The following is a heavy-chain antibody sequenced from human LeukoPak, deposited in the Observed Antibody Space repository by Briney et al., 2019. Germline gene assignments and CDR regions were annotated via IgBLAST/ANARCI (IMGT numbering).Heavy chain of an antibody. J-gene: IGHJ5*02. CDR3: ARGLQYCSSTSCYGGGWFDP. CDR1: GFTFSSYA. Sequence: PGGSLRLSCAASGFTFSSYAMSWVRQAPGKGLEWVSAISGSGGSTYYADSVKGRFTISRDNAKNSLYLQMNSLRAEDTAVYYCARGLQYCSSTSCYGGGWFDPWGQGTLVTVSS. D-gene: IGHD2-2*01. V-gene: IGHV3-23*01. CDR2: ISGSGGST.